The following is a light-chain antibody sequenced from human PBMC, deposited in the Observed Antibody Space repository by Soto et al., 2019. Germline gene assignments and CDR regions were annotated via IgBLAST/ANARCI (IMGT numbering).Light chain of an antibody. CDR1: GNDVGAYNY. J-gene: IGLJ3*02. CDR2: GDT. V-gene: IGLV2-11*01. Sequence: QSALTQPRSVSGSPGQSVTISCTGTGNDVGAYNYVSWYQQHPGRPPKLLVYGDTNRPSGVSDRFSGSKSGTSASLTITGLQPEDEADYYCQSFDSGLSGWVFGGGTKLTVL. CDR3: QSFDSGLSGWV.